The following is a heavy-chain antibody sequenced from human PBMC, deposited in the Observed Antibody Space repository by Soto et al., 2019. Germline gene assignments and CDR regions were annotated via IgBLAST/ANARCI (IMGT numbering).Heavy chain of an antibody. CDR1: GFTFRSYW. D-gene: IGHD3-22*01. J-gene: IGHJ6*02. CDR3: AREKIGGILDSSGYYYYYYGMDV. Sequence: PGGSLRLSCAASGFTFRSYWIHWVRQAPGKGLVWVSRINSDGSSTSYADSVKGRFTISRDNAKNTLYLQMNSLRAEDTAVYYCAREKIGGILDSSGYYYYYYGMDVCGQGTTVTVSS. V-gene: IGHV3-74*01. CDR2: INSDGSST.